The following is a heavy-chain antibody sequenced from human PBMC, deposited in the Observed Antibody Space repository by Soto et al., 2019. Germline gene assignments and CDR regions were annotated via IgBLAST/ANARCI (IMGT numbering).Heavy chain of an antibody. CDR1: GGSISSSSYY. Sequence: SETVSLTCTVSGGSISSSSYYWGWIRQPPGKGLEWIGSIYYSGSTYYNPSLKSRVTISVDTSKNQFSLKLSSVTAADTAVYYCARHSGGYDYLRYYYYYMAVWGKGTTDPVS. CDR3: ARHSGGYDYLRYYYYYMAV. J-gene: IGHJ6*03. V-gene: IGHV4-39*01. CDR2: IYYSGST. D-gene: IGHD5-12*01.